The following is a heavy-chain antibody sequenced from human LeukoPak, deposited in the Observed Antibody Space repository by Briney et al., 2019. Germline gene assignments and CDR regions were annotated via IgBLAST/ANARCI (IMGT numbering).Heavy chain of an antibody. CDR2: ISPTGSTT. CDR1: GFSFSGHW. Sequence: PGGSLRLSCTASGFSFSGHWMHWARHLPGKGLVWVPRISPTGSTTSYADSVKGRFTVSRDNAKSTLYLQVNNLRAEDTAVYYCARGPNSNWSGLDFWGQGTLLTVSS. J-gene: IGHJ4*02. V-gene: IGHV3-74*01. CDR3: ARGPNSNWSGLDF. D-gene: IGHD6-6*01.